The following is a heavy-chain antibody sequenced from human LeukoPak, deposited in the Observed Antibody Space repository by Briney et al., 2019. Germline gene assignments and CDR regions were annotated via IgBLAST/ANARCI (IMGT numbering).Heavy chain of an antibody. Sequence: SETLPHTCAVYGGSFSGYYWSWIRQPPGKGLEWIGEINHSGSTNYNPSLKSRVTISVDASKNQFSLKLSSVTAADTAVYYCARGLNYVVYWGQGTLVTVSS. V-gene: IGHV4-34*01. J-gene: IGHJ4*02. CDR3: ARGLNYVVY. D-gene: IGHD3-10*02. CDR1: GGSFSGYY. CDR2: INHSGST.